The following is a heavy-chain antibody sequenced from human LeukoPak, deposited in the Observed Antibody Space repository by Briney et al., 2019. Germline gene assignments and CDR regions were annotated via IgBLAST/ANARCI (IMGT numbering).Heavy chain of an antibody. D-gene: IGHD3-22*01. V-gene: IGHV4-39*01. Sequence: PSETLSLTCTVSGGSISSSSYYWGWIRQPPGKGLEWIGTIYYSGSTYYNPSLKSRVTISVDTSKNQFSLKLRSVSAADTAVYYCARLTYYYDSSGYTFDIWGQGTMVTVSS. CDR3: ARLTYYYDSSGYTFDI. J-gene: IGHJ3*02. CDR2: IYYSGST. CDR1: GGSISSSSYY.